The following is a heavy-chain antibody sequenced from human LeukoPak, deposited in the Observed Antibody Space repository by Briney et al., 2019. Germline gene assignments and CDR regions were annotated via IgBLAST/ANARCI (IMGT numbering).Heavy chain of an antibody. J-gene: IGHJ4*02. CDR2: INPNSGGT. CDR3: ARVSPYSGSYTDFDY. D-gene: IGHD1-26*01. Sequence: ASVKVSCKASGGTFSSYAISWVRQAPGQGLEWMGWINPNSGGTNYAQKFQGRVTMTRDTSISTAYMELSRLRSDDTAVYYCARVSPYSGSYTDFDYWGQGTLVTVS. CDR1: GGTFSSYA. V-gene: IGHV1-2*02.